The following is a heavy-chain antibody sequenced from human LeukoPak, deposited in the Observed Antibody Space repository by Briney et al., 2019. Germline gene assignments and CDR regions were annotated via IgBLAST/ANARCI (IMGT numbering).Heavy chain of an antibody. D-gene: IGHD2/OR15-2a*01. J-gene: IGHJ4*02. CDR1: GNYW. V-gene: IGHV3-74*01. Sequence: GGSLRLSCAASGNYWMHWVRQAPGKGLVWVSHINSDGSWTSYADSVKGRFTISKDNAKTTVYLQMNSLRAEDTAVYYCVSFYETYWGRGTLVTVSS. CDR3: VSFYETY. CDR2: INSDGSWT.